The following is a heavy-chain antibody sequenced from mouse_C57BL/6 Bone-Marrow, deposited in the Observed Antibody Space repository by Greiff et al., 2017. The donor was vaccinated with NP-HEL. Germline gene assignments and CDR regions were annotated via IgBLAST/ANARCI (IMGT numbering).Heavy chain of an antibody. D-gene: IGHD2-1*01. CDR1: GYAFTNYL. CDR2: INPGSGGT. J-gene: IGHJ1*03. V-gene: IGHV1-54*01. CDR3: ARRGGNYDWYFDV. Sequence: QVQLKESGAELVRPGTSVKVSCKASGYAFTNYLIEWVKQRPGQGLEWIGVINPGSGGTNYNEKLKGKATLTADKSSSTAYMQLSSLTSEDSAVYFCARRGGNYDWYFDVWGTGTTVTVSS.